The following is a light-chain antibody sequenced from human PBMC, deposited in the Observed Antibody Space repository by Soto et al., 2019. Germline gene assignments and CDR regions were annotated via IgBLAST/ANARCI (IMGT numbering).Light chain of an antibody. Sequence: EIVLTQSPGTLSLSPVERATLSCMASQSVSNNYLAWYQQKPGQAPRLLIYGASNRATGIPDRFSGSGSGTDFTLTISRLEPEDFAVYYCQQYGSSGTFGQGTKWIS. CDR1: QSVSNNY. J-gene: IGKJ1*01. CDR2: GAS. V-gene: IGKV3-20*01. CDR3: QQYGSSGT.